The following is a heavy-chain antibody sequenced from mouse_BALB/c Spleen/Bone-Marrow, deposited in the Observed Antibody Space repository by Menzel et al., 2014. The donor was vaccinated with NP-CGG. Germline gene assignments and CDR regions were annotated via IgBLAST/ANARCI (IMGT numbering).Heavy chain of an antibody. V-gene: IGHV2-9*02. CDR3: ARSTMRIWAMDY. J-gene: IGHJ4*01. CDR2: MWAGGST. CDR1: GFSLTSYG. Sequence: VKVEESGPGLVAPSQSLSITCTVSGFSLTSYGVHWVRQPPGKGLEWLGVMWAGGSTNYNSALMSRLSISKDNSKSQVFLKMNSLQTDDTAMYYCARSTMRIWAMDYWGQGTSVTVSS. D-gene: IGHD2-4*01.